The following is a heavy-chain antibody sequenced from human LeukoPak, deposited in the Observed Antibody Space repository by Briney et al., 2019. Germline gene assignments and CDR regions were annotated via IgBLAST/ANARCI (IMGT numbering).Heavy chain of an antibody. CDR2: INTNTGNP. Sequence: ASVKVSCKASGYTFTSYAMNWVRQAPGQGLEWMGWINTNTGNPTYAQGFTGRFVFSLDTSVSTAYLQISSLKAEDTAVYYCARDGAWIFPSYGMDVWGQGTTVTVSS. D-gene: IGHD2-2*03. J-gene: IGHJ6*02. CDR1: GYTFTSYA. CDR3: ARDGAWIFPSYGMDV. V-gene: IGHV7-4-1*02.